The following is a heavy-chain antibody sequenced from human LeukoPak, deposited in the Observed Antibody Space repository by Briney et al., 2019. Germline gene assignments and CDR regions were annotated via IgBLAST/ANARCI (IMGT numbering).Heavy chain of an antibody. CDR3: VRDSDHNDFWSGYWPDAFDS. D-gene: IGHD3-3*01. Sequence: GGSLRLSFAASGFPFSSYGMHWVRQAPGKGRGWGAVICYDGTNEYYADSVKGRFTISRDNSRNTLYLQMSRLRAEDTALYYCVRDSDHNDFWSGYWPDAFDSWGQGTMVFVSS. J-gene: IGHJ3*02. CDR1: GFPFSSYG. V-gene: IGHV3-33*01. CDR2: ICYDGTNE.